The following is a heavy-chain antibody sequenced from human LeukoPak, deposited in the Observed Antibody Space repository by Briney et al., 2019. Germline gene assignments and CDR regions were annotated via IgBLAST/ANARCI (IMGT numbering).Heavy chain of an antibody. Sequence: SETLSLTCAVSGGSSSSSNWWNWVRQPPGKGLEWIGEIDHSGRTNYNPSLKSRVTISVDKSKNQISLKLSSVTAADTAVYCCASKEYYYYGMDVWGQGTTVTVSS. CDR2: IDHSGRT. CDR3: ASKEYYYYGMDV. J-gene: IGHJ6*01. CDR1: GGSSSSSNW. V-gene: IGHV4-4*01.